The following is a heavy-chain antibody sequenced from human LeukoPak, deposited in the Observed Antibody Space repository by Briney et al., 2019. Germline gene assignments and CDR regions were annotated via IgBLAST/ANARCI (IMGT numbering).Heavy chain of an antibody. Sequence: GGSLRLSCAASGFTFSRYAMSWVRQAPGKGLEWVSAISGDGGTISYAASVRGRFTISRDNAKNTLFLQMSSLRAGDTALYYCAKELYGNPSGYWGQGTRVTVSS. CDR2: ISGDGGTI. CDR3: AKELYGNPSGY. J-gene: IGHJ4*02. V-gene: IGHV3-23*01. CDR1: GFTFSRYA. D-gene: IGHD2-8*01.